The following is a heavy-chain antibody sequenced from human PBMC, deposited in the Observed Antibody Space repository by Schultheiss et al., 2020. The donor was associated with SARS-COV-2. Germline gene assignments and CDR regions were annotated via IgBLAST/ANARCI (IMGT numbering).Heavy chain of an antibody. CDR1: GGSFSGYY. V-gene: IGHV4-34*01. CDR3: ARALGGLRRAFDI. D-gene: IGHD4-17*01. Sequence: SETLSLTCAVYGGSFSGYYWSWIRQPPGKGLEWIGSIYYSGSTYSNPSLKSRVTISVDTSKNQFSLKLSSVTAADTAVYYCARALGGLRRAFDIWGQGTMVTVSS. CDR2: IYYSGST. J-gene: IGHJ3*02.